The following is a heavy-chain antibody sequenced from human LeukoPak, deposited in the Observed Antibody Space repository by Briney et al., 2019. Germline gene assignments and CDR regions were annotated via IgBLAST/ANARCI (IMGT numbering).Heavy chain of an antibody. CDR2: IIPIFGTA. CDR1: GGTFSNYA. D-gene: IGHD6-19*01. Sequence: ASVKVSCKASGGTFSNYAISWVRQAPGQGLEWMGGIIPIFGTASYAQKFQGRVTITADESTSTAYMELSSLRSEDTAVYYCARDGVRSSGWYDWFDPWGQGTPVTVSS. CDR3: ARDGVRSSGWYDWFDP. V-gene: IGHV1-69*13. J-gene: IGHJ5*02.